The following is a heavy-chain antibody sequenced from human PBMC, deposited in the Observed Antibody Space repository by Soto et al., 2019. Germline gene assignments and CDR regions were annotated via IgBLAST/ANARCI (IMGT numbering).Heavy chain of an antibody. Sequence: SETLSLTCTVSGGSISSSSYYWGWIRQPPGKGLEWIGSIYYSGSTYYNPSLKSRVTISVDTSKNQFSLKLSSVTAADTAVYYCASGDIVVVPAATPPVYYYGMDVWGQGTTVTVSS. CDR1: GGSISSSSYY. J-gene: IGHJ6*02. CDR2: IYYSGST. V-gene: IGHV4-39*01. D-gene: IGHD2-2*01. CDR3: ASGDIVVVPAATPPVYYYGMDV.